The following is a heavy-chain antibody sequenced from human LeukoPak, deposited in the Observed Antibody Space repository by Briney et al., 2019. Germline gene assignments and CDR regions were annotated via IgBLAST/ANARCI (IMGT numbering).Heavy chain of an antibody. D-gene: IGHD5-12*01. V-gene: IGHV3-23*01. CDR2: ISGSGGST. J-gene: IGHJ4*02. CDR1: GFTFNNYA. CDR3: AKVPGSGYDLYYFDY. Sequence: GGSLRLSCAASGFTFNNYAISWVRQAPGKGLEGVSAISGSGGSTYYADSVKGRFTISRDNSKNTLYLQMNSLRAEDTAVYYCAKVPGSGYDLYYFDYWGQGTLVTVSS.